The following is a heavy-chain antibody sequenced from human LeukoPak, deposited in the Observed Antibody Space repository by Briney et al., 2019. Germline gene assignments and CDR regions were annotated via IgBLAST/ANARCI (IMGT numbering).Heavy chain of an antibody. CDR3: TTSVGYSSSSDWFDP. Sequence: GGSLRLSCAASGFTFSNAWMSWVRQAPGKGLEWVGRIKSKTDGGTTDYAAPVKGRFTISRDDSKNTLYLQMNSLKTEDTAVYYCTTSVGYSSSSDWFDPWGQGTLVTVSS. V-gene: IGHV3-15*01. J-gene: IGHJ5*02. D-gene: IGHD6-13*01. CDR2: IKSKTDGGTT. CDR1: GFTFSNAW.